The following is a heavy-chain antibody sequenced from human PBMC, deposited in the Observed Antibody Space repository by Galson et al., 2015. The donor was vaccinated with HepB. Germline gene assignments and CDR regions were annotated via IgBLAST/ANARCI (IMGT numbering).Heavy chain of an antibody. Sequence: SETLSLTCTVSGASMNNYYWSWIRQSPGKGLEWIGDIYYSGTAKYNPSLNSRVIISVDTSKSQFSLELSSVTAAVTAVYYCARGERGIFGYCRRTSCQNYFDYWGQGALVTVSS. CDR2: IYYSGTA. CDR3: ARGERGIFGYCRRTSCQNYFDY. D-gene: IGHD2-2*01. J-gene: IGHJ4*02. V-gene: IGHV4-59*01. CDR1: GASMNNYY.